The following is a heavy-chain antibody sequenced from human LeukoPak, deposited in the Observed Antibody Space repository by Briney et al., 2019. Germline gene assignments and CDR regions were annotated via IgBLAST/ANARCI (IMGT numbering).Heavy chain of an antibody. CDR2: ISSGSTYT. Sequence: GGSLRLSCAASGFAFSDYYMTWIRQAPGKGLEWVSYISSGSTYTNYGDAVKGRFIISRDNAKNSLYPQMNSLRAGDTAVYYCARVSSSSTNYFDSWGQGTLVTVSS. CDR3: ARVSSSSTNYFDS. CDR1: GFAFSDYY. D-gene: IGHD6-19*01. J-gene: IGHJ4*02. V-gene: IGHV3-11*06.